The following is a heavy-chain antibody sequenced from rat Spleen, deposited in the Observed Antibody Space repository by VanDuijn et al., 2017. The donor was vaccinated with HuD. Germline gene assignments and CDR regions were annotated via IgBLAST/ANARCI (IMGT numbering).Heavy chain of an antibody. Sequence: EVQLVESDGGLVQPGRSLKLSCAASGFTFSDYYMAWVRQAPTKGLEWVATISYDGSSTYYRDSVKGRFTISRDNAKSTLYLQMDSLRSEDTATYYCARSSLGFDYWGQGVMVTVSS. CDR1: GFTFSDYY. CDR2: ISYDGSST. D-gene: IGHD5-1*01. J-gene: IGHJ2*01. V-gene: IGHV5-29*01. CDR3: ARSSLGFDY.